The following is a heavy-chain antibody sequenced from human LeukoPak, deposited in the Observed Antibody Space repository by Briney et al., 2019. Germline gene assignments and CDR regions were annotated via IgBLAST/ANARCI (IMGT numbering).Heavy chain of an antibody. CDR1: GFSVSNNF. CDR3: AREDIRLDYFDY. J-gene: IGHJ4*02. D-gene: IGHD6-19*01. CDR2: IYSDGST. V-gene: IGHV3-66*01. Sequence: GGSLRLSCAASGFSVSNNFMSWVRQAPGKGLEWVSVIYSDGSTHYADSVKGRFTISRDDAKNSLYLQMNSLRAEDTAVYYCAREDIRLDYFDYWGQGTLVTVSS.